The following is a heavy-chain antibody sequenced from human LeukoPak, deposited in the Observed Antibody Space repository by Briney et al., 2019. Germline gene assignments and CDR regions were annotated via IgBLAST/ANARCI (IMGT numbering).Heavy chain of an antibody. CDR2: INSRGSYV. D-gene: IGHD2-15*01. CDR1: GSTFSDYS. Sequence: NPGGSLRLSCAGSGSTFSDYSMHWVRQAPGRGLEWVSSINSRGSYVYYGDSVKGRFTISRDNAENSLYLQLNGLRAEDTAVYYCARGIVRCGSGLCHSALPIGAAFDIWGQGTMVTVSS. V-gene: IGHV3-21*01. CDR3: ARGIVRCGSGLCHSALPIGAAFDI. J-gene: IGHJ3*02.